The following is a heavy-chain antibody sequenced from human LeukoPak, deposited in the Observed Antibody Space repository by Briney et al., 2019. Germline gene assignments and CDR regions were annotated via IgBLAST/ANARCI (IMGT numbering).Heavy chain of an antibody. CDR1: GGSFSGYY. V-gene: IGHV4-34*01. D-gene: IGHD3-10*01. J-gene: IGHJ4*02. Sequence: SETLSLTCAVYGGSFSGYYWSWIRQPPGKGLEWIGEINHSGSTNYNPSLKSRVTISVDTSKNQFSLKLSSVTAADTAVYYCARARYGSGNIDYWGQGTPVTVSS. CDR3: ARARYGSGNIDY. CDR2: INHSGST.